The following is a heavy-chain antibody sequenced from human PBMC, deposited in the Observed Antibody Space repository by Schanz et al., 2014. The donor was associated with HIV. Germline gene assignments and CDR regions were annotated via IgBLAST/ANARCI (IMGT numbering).Heavy chain of an antibody. D-gene: IGHD6-19*01. CDR1: GFIFRNYG. V-gene: IGHV3-30*18. J-gene: IGHJ4*02. Sequence: VQLVGSGGGVVQPGRALRLSCAVSGFIFRNYGMHRGRPAPGKGRGGGAVIPYDGSNKYYADSVKGRFTIARDNSKNTLYLQMNSLRAEDTAVYYCAKGLRQWLVLGVSDYWGQGTLVTVSS. CDR2: IPYDGSNK. CDR3: AKGLRQWLVLGVSDY.